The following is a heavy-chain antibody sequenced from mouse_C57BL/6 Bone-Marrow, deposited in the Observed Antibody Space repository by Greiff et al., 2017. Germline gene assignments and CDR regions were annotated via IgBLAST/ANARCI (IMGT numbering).Heavy chain of an antibody. CDR3: ARSPGGRPFDY. Sequence: VQLQQPGAELVRPGTSVKLSCKASGYTFTSYWMHWVKQRPGQGLEWIGVIDPSDSYTNYNQKFKGKATLTVDTSSSTAYMQLSSLTSEDSAVYYCARSPGGRPFDYGGQGTTLTVSS. CDR2: IDPSDSYT. CDR1: GYTFTSYW. V-gene: IGHV1-59*01. J-gene: IGHJ2*01.